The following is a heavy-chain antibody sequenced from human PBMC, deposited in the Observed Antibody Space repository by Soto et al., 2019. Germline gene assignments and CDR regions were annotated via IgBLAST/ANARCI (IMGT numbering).Heavy chain of an antibody. Sequence: EVQLLESGGGLVQPGGSLRLSCAASGFTFSSYAMSWVRQAPGNGLEWVSAISGSGGSTYYADSVKDPFNISRDNSKNPLYLQMNSLGAEDTAVYYCAKDIAAAAHVGGGWDFDIWGQGTMVTVSS. D-gene: IGHD6-13*01. J-gene: IGHJ3*02. CDR3: AKDIAAAAHVGGGWDFDI. V-gene: IGHV3-23*01. CDR1: GFTFSSYA. CDR2: ISGSGGST.